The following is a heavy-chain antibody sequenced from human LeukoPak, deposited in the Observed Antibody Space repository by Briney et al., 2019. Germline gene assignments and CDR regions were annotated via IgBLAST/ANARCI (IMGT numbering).Heavy chain of an antibody. CDR3: ARFSSGYSYGYDY. V-gene: IGHV3-74*01. D-gene: IGHD5-18*01. CDR1: GFTFSSNW. Sequence: GRSLRLSCAASGFTFSSNWMHWVRQAPGKGLVWVSRINSDGSSTSYADSVKGRFTISRDNAKNTLYLQMNSLRAEDTAVYYCARFSSGYSYGYDYWGQGTLVTVSS. J-gene: IGHJ4*02. CDR2: INSDGSST.